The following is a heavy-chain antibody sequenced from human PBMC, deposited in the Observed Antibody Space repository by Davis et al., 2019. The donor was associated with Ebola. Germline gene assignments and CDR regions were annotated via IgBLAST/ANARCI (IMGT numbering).Heavy chain of an antibody. CDR3: ARGAPYSSGWTGPDY. D-gene: IGHD6-19*01. CDR1: GYTFTSYA. J-gene: IGHJ4*02. CDR2: INPNSGGT. V-gene: IGHV1-2*04. Sequence: ASVKVSCKASGYTFTSYAMHWVRQAPGQRLEWMGWINPNSGGTNYAQKFQGWVTMTRDTSISTAYMELSRLRSDDMAVYYCARGAPYSSGWTGPDYWGQGTLVTVSS.